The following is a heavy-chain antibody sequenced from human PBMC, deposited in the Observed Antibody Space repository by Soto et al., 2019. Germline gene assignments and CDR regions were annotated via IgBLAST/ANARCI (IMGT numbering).Heavy chain of an antibody. J-gene: IGHJ4*02. CDR3: AKDIGYSSSAGFDY. CDR1: GFTFSSYG. Sequence: GGSLRLSCAASGFTFSSYGMHWVRQAPGKGLERVAVISYDGSNKYYADSVKGRFTISRDNSKNTLYLQMNSLRAEDTAVYYCAKDIGYSSSAGFDYWGQETLVTVSS. CDR2: ISYDGSNK. D-gene: IGHD6-6*01. V-gene: IGHV3-30*18.